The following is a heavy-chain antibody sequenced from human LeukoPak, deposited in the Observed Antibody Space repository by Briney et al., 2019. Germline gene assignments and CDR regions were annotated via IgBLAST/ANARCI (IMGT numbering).Heavy chain of an antibody. CDR3: ARILGSGRWAYYYGMDV. V-gene: IGHV3-48*03. CDR2: ISSSGSTI. CDR1: GFTFSSYE. J-gene: IGHJ6*04. D-gene: IGHD3-10*01. Sequence: GGSLRLSCAASGFTFSSYEMNWVRQTPGKGLEWVSYISSSGSTIYYADSVKGRFTISRDNAKNSLYLQMNSLRAEDTAVYYCARILGSGRWAYYYGMDVWGKGTTVTVSS.